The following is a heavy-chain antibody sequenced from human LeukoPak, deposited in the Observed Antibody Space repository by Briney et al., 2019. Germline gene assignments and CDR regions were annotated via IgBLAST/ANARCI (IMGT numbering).Heavy chain of an antibody. Sequence: PSETLSLTCTVSGGSISSYYWSWIRQPPGKGLEWIGYIYYSGSTNYNPSLKSRVTISVDTSKNQFSLKLSSVTAADTAVYYCARGQDCSGGSCYLDPWGQGTLVTVSS. CDR1: GGSISSYY. CDR3: ARGQDCSGGSCYLDP. V-gene: IGHV4-59*01. J-gene: IGHJ5*02. CDR2: IYYSGST. D-gene: IGHD2-15*01.